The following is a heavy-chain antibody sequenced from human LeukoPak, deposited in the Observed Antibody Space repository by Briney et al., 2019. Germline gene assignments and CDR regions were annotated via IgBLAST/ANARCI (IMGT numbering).Heavy chain of an antibody. V-gene: IGHV1-69*05. CDR1: GGTFSSYA. Sequence: SVKVSCKASGGTFSSYALSWVRQAPGQGLEWMGGIIPIFGTANYAQKFQGRVTITTDESTSTAYMELSSLRSEDTAVFYCVCGVPAAIPSYYYYMDVWGKGTTVTVSS. CDR2: IIPIFGTA. J-gene: IGHJ6*03. CDR3: VCGVPAAIPSYYYYMDV. D-gene: IGHD2-2*02.